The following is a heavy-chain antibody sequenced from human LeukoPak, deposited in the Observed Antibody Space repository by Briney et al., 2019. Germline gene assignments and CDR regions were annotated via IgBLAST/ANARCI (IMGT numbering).Heavy chain of an antibody. CDR1: GGSISSSSYY. CDR3: ARHDICSGGSCYFPPSSYYYCGMDV. D-gene: IGHD2-15*01. CDR2: IYYSGST. J-gene: IGHJ6*02. Sequence: KPSETLSLTCTVSGGSISSSSYYWGWIRQPPGKGLEWIGSIYYSGSTYYNPSLKSRVTISVDTSKNQFSLKLSSVTAADTAVYYCARHDICSGGSCYFPPSSYYYCGMDVWGQGTTVTVSS. V-gene: IGHV4-39*01.